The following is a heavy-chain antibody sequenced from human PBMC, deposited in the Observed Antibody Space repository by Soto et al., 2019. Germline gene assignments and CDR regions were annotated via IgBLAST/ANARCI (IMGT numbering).Heavy chain of an antibody. CDR2: IVPNVGTV. J-gene: IGHJ4*02. Sequence: SVKVSCKASGGTLSSFINYPINWVRQAPGQGLEWMGGIVPNVGTVNYAQKFQGRVTITADKSTGTAYMEVSSLRSEDTALYYCARRDTSGFLRYFDNWGQGTPVTVSS. V-gene: IGHV1-69*06. CDR1: GGTLSSFINYP. CDR3: ARRDTSGFLRYFDN. D-gene: IGHD3-3*01.